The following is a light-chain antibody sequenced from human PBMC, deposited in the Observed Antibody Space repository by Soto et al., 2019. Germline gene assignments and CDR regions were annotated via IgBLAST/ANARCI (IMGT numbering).Light chain of an antibody. V-gene: IGKV1-39*01. Sequence: DIQMTQSPTSLSASVGDRVTITCRASQTINKNLNWYRHKLGKAPELLIYDASDSQAGVSSRFSGSGSVTDFTLIISGLQPEDFATYYCQQSYNSPYTFGQGTKLEIK. CDR3: QQSYNSPYT. CDR2: DAS. CDR1: QTINKN. J-gene: IGKJ2*01.